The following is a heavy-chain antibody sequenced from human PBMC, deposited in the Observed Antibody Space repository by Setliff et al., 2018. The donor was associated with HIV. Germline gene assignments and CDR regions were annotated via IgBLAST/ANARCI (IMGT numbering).Heavy chain of an antibody. J-gene: IGHJ4*02. CDR1: GFTFKNAW. CDR2: IKSKTDGGTT. D-gene: IGHD1-26*01. V-gene: IGHV3-15*05. CDR3: VRGIVGASVFNY. Sequence: LRLSCAASGFTFKNAWMNWVRQAPGKGLEWIGRIKSKTDGGTTDYAAPVKGRFTISRDNAKNTLYLQMNGLRAEDTAVYYCVRGIVGASVFNYWGQGTQVTVSS.